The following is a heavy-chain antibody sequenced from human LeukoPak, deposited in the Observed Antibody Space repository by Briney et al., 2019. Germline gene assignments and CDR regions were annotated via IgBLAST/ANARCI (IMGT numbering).Heavy chain of an antibody. D-gene: IGHD4-17*01. J-gene: IGHJ4*02. CDR2: IIPIFGTA. V-gene: IGHV1-69*13. CDR1: GGTFSSYA. CDR3: ARDSGSTVTTALGY. Sequence: ASVKVSCKASGGTFSSYAISWVRQAPGQGLEWMGGIIPIFGTANYAQKFQGRVTITAAESTSTAYMELSSLRSEDTAVYYCARDSGSTVTTALGYWGQGTLVTVSS.